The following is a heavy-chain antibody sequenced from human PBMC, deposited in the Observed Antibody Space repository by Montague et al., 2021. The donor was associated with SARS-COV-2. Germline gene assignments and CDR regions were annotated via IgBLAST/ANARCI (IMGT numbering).Heavy chain of an antibody. Sequence: SETLSLTCSVSGGSISNYFWSWIRQTPGKGLEWIGYIYNGGSIDYNPSLKSRVTISVDTSKNQFSVKLSSVTAADTAVYYCAQISGGAYYYPVDVWGQGITVTVSS. CDR1: GGSISNYF. V-gene: IGHV4-59*01. CDR3: AQISGGAYYYPVDV. J-gene: IGHJ6*02. D-gene: IGHD6-25*01. CDR2: IYNGGSI.